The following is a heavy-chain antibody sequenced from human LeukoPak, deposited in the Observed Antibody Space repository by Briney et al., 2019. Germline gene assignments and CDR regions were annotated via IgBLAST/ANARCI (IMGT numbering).Heavy chain of an antibody. CDR3: ARERFTGAVAGTNY. D-gene: IGHD6-19*01. CDR1: GGSLSRYY. J-gene: IGHJ4*02. Sequence: SETLSLTCTVSGGSLSRYYWIWLRQPPGQGLEWIGYIYYSGSTNYNPSLKSRVTISVDTSKNQFSLKLSSVTAADTAVYYCARERFTGAVAGTNYWGQGTLVTVSS. CDR2: IYYSGST. V-gene: IGHV4-59*01.